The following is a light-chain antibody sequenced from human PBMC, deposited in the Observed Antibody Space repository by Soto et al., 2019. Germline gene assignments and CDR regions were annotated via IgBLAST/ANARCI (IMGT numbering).Light chain of an antibody. CDR3: QQSYRSPYT. V-gene: IGKV1-39*01. Sequence: IQMTQSPFYLSSSVGDIITVTCRASQSINIYLNWYQQKPGKAPTLLIYGASSLQSGVPSRFTGGGSRTDFTLTISSLQPEDFAPSSCQQSYRSPYTFGEGTKLEIK. CDR1: QSINIY. CDR2: GAS. J-gene: IGKJ2*01.